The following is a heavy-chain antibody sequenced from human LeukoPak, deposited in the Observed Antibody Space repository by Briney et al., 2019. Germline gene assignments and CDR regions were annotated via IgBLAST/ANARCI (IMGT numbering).Heavy chain of an antibody. CDR1: GGTFSSYA. CDR3: ASHPGRRFLEWFDP. V-gene: IGHV1-69*13. Sequence: VASVNVSCKASGGTFSSYAISWVRQAPGQGLEWMGGIIPIFGTANYAQKFQGRVTITADESTSTAYMELSSLRSEDTAVYYCASHPGRRFLEWFDPWGQGTLVTVSS. J-gene: IGHJ5*02. D-gene: IGHD3-3*01. CDR2: IIPIFGTA.